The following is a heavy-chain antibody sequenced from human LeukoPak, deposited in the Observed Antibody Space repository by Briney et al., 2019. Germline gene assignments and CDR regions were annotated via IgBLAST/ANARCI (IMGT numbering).Heavy chain of an antibody. J-gene: IGHJ4*02. CDR3: ARDAYYDSSALTGFDY. Sequence: SETPSLTCTVSGGSISSGDYYWSWIRQPPGKGLEWIGYIYYSGSTYYNPSLKSRVTISVDTSKNQFSLKLSSVAAADTAVYYCARDAYYDSSALTGFDYWGQGTLVTVSS. V-gene: IGHV4-30-4*08. CDR2: IYYSGST. CDR1: GGSISSGDYY. D-gene: IGHD3-22*01.